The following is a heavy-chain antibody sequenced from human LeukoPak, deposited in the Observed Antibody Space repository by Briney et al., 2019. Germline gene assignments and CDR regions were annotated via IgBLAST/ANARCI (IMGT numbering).Heavy chain of an antibody. D-gene: IGHD1-26*01. J-gene: IGHJ4*02. V-gene: IGHV4-59*11. Sequence: SETLSLTCTVSGGSISSHYWNWIRQPPGKGLEWIGYIYYSGSTNYNPSLKSRVTISVDTSKNQFSLKLSSVTAADTAVYYCARETEVGAAFDYWGQGTLVTVSS. CDR2: IYYSGST. CDR1: GGSISSHY. CDR3: ARETEVGAAFDY.